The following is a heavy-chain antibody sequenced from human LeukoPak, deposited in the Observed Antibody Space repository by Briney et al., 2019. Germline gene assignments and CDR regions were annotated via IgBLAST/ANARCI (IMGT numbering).Heavy chain of an antibody. D-gene: IGHD3-16*01. CDR3: ARVMQWSPRGAFDI. V-gene: IGHV1-46*03. J-gene: IGHJ3*02. Sequence: ASVRVSCKASGYTFTSYYMHWVRQAPGQGLEWVGIINPSGGSTYYAQKLQGRVTMTRDTSTSTVYMELSSLRSEDTAVYYCARVMQWSPRGAFDIWGEGTMVSVSS. CDR2: INPSGGST. CDR1: GYTFTSYY.